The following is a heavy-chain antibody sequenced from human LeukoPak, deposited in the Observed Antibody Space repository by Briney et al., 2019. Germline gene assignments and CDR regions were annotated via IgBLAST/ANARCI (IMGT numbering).Heavy chain of an antibody. CDR1: GFTFNNHA. J-gene: IGHJ4*02. CDR2: INGNGAST. D-gene: IGHD5-18*01. CDR3: AKDQGYSYYYLDY. Sequence: AVSLRLSCAASGFTFNNHAMSWVRQAPGKGLEGVSGINGNGASTYYSDSVKGRFTISRDNSKNKLYLQMSSLRAEDTAIYYCAKDQGYSYYYLDYWGQGTLVTVSS. V-gene: IGHV3-23*01.